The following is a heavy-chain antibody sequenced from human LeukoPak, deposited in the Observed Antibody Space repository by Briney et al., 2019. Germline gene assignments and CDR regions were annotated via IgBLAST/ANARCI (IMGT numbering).Heavy chain of an antibody. Sequence: GGSLSLSRASSGFIYDDHAIHGVRPAPAKGLAGVSGICWNSGSIRYAGSVKGRFTISRDNAKNSLYLQMNSLRAEDTALYYCAKVDTAMVTRVRYYYGMDVWGQGTTVTVSS. V-gene: IGHV3-9*01. CDR2: ICWNSGSI. J-gene: IGHJ6*02. D-gene: IGHD5-18*01. CDR1: GFIYDDHA. CDR3: AKVDTAMVTRVRYYYGMDV.